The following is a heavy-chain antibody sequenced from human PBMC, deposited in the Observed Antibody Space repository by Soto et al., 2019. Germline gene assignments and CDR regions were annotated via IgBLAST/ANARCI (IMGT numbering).Heavy chain of an antibody. CDR1: GGTFSSYA. CDR3: ARDHGYYDSSALEWFDP. J-gene: IGHJ5*02. V-gene: IGHV1-69*01. D-gene: IGHD3-22*01. Sequence: QVQLVQSGAEVKKPGSSVKVSCKASGGTFSSYAISWVRQAPGQGLEWMGGIIPIFGTANYAQQFQGRVTITADESTSTAYMELSSLRSEDTAVYYCARDHGYYDSSALEWFDPWGQGTLVTVAS. CDR2: IIPIFGTA.